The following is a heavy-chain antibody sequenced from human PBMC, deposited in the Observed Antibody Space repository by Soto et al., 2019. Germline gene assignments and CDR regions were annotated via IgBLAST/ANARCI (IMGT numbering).Heavy chain of an antibody. CDR3: ARRLELQRGFDN. J-gene: IGHJ4*02. D-gene: IGHD1-7*01. CDR2: IYYSGST. Sequence: SETLSLTCTVSGGSISSSSYYWGWIRQPPGKGLEWIGSIYYSGSTYYNPSLKSRVTISVDTSKNQFSLKLSSVTAADTAVYYCARRLELQRGFDNWGQGTLVTVSS. V-gene: IGHV4-39*01. CDR1: GGSISSSSYY.